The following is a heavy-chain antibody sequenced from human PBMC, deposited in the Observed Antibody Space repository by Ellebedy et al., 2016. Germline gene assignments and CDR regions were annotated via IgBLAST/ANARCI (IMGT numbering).Heavy chain of an antibody. Sequence: SETLSLTCSVSGGSVRTGSHSWIWIRQSPGKGLECIGYIYYSGDAKYNPSLESRVTIALDTSRNQFSLNLRSVTAADTAVYYCARGGYFDYWGQGILVTVSS. D-gene: IGHD3-22*01. CDR1: GGSVRTGSHS. CDR2: IYYSGDA. J-gene: IGHJ4*02. V-gene: IGHV4-61*01. CDR3: ARGGYFDY.